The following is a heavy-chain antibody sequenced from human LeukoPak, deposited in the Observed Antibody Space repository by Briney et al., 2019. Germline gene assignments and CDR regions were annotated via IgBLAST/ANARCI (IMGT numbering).Heavy chain of an antibody. CDR3: ARAFGEPDY. J-gene: IGHJ4*02. CDR2: IKEDGSEK. D-gene: IGHD3-10*01. Sequence: GGSLRLSCAASGFTFSSYWMTWARQAPGKGLEWVANIKEDGSEKHYLDSVKGRFTISRDNAKNSLYLQMNSLRAEDTAVYYCARAFGEPDYWGQGTLVTVSS. V-gene: IGHV3-7*04. CDR1: GFTFSSYW.